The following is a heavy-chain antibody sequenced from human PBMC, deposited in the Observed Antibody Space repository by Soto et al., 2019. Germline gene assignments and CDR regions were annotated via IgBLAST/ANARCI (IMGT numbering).Heavy chain of an antibody. Sequence: QVQLVQSGAEVKKPGSSVKVSCQASGSTFSSYTVSWVRQAPGQGLEWMGRIIPVLGVTNYAQKFKGRVTFTADKAKXTXYXKRSSLRSGDTAVYYCARRRYCGADCYSKYYYGMDVWGQGTTVTVSS. D-gene: IGHD2-21*02. CDR3: ARRRYCGADCYSKYYYGMDV. CDR2: IIPVLGVT. V-gene: IGHV1-69*02. CDR1: GSTFSSYT. J-gene: IGHJ6*02.